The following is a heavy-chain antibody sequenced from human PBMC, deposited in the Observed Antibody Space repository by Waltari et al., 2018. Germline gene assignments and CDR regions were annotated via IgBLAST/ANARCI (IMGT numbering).Heavy chain of an antibody. CDR1: VFNVGSNY. Sequence: EVHLLESGGGLIQPGGSLRLSCAVSVFNVGSNYMSWVRQAPGKGLEWVSVVYPAGNTYYADSVKGRFTISRDSSDNTFSLQMNNLKVEDTAVYYCTSPPTYWGQGTQVTVSS. V-gene: IGHV3-53*01. CDR3: TSPPTY. J-gene: IGHJ4*02. CDR2: VYPAGNT.